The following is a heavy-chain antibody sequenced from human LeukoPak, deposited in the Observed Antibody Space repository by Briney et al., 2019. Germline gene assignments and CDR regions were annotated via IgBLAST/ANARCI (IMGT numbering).Heavy chain of an antibody. CDR1: GFTFSDYY. J-gene: IGHJ6*02. Sequence: KPGGSLRLSCAASGFTFSDYYMSWIRQAPGKGLEWVSYISSSGSTIYYADSVKGRFTISRDNAKNSLYLQMNSLRAEDTAVYYCANTGRRAAAGSFWDYYGMDVWGQGTTVTVSS. D-gene: IGHD6-13*01. V-gene: IGHV3-11*01. CDR2: ISSSGSTI. CDR3: ANTGRRAAAGSFWDYYGMDV.